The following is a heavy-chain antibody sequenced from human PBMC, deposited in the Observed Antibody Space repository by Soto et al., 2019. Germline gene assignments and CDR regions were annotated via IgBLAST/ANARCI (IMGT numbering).Heavy chain of an antibody. CDR1: GVSISSYY. D-gene: IGHD3-10*01. Sequence: QVQLQESGPGLVKPSETLSLTCTVSGVSISSYYWSWIRQPPGEGPEWIGNIFYDGTINYNPSLRSRVTISVDTSKNQVSLRLSSVTAADTAIYYCARDIRYIGSFYYFDYWGQGSLVTVSS. J-gene: IGHJ4*02. CDR2: IFYDGTI. V-gene: IGHV4-59*01. CDR3: ARDIRYIGSFYYFDY.